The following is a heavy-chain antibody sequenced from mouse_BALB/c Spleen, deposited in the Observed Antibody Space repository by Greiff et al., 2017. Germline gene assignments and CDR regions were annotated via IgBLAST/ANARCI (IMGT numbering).Heavy chain of an antibody. V-gene: IGHV1-14*01. CDR3: SRPNYRYGFAY. Sequence: EVQLQQSGPELVKPGASVKMSCKASGYTFTSYVMHWVKQKPGQGLEWIGYINPYNDGTKYNEKFKGKATLTSDKSSSTAYMELSSLTSEDSAVYYCSRPNYRYGFAYWGQGTLVTVSA. D-gene: IGHD2-14*01. CDR1: GYTFTSYV. J-gene: IGHJ3*01. CDR2: INPYNDGT.